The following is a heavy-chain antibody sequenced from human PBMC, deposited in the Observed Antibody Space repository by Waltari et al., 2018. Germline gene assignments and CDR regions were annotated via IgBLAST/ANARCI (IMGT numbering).Heavy chain of an antibody. V-gene: IGHV1-8*03. J-gene: IGHJ4*02. Sequence: QVQLVQSGAEVKKPGASVKVSCRPSGYTSTTYDINWVRQATGQGLEWMGWMNPHSGNAGYAKKFQGRVTITWNTSINTAYMELSSLTSEDTAVYYCARNAHYYFNYWGQGTLVTVSS. CDR3: ARNAHYYFNY. CDR2: MNPHSGNA. D-gene: IGHD2-8*01. CDR1: GYTSTTYD.